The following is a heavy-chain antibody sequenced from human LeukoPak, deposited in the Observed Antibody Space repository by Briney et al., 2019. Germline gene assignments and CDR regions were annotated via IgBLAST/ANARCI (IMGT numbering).Heavy chain of an antibody. D-gene: IGHD2-2*01. J-gene: IGHJ5*02. Sequence: GGSLRLSCAASGFTFSSYSMNWVRQAPGKGLEWVSYISSSSSTIYYADSVKGRFTISRDNAKNSLYLQMNSLRAEDTAVYYCASQESAAMGNWFDPWGQGTLVTVSS. CDR2: ISSSSSTI. CDR3: ASQESAAMGNWFDP. V-gene: IGHV3-48*01. CDR1: GFTFSSYS.